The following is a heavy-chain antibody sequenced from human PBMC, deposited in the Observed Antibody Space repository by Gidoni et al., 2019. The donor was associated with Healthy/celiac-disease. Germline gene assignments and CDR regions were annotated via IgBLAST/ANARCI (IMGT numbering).Heavy chain of an antibody. CDR2: ISSSGSTI. D-gene: IGHD2-21*02. Sequence: QVQPVESGGGVVKPGGSLRLSCAASGFTFSYYYMSWIRQAPGKGLEWVSYISSSGSTIYYADSVKGRFTISRDNAKNSLYLQMNSLRAEDTAVYYCAREVGGLFVVVTGGPWFDPWGQGTLVTVSS. CDR3: AREVGGLFVVVTGGPWFDP. V-gene: IGHV3-11*01. CDR1: GFTFSYYY. J-gene: IGHJ5*02.